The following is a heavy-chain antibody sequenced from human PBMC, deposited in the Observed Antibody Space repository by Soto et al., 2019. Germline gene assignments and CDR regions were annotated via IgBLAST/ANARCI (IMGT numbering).Heavy chain of an antibody. CDR2: KYYRSKWYN. D-gene: IGHD3-16*01. CDR3: ARVSGTWGAFDI. CDR1: GDSVSSNSAA. V-gene: IGHV6-1*01. J-gene: IGHJ3*02. Sequence: KQSQTLSHTCAISGDSVSSNSAAWNWIRQSPSRGLEWLGRKYYRSKWYNDYAVSVKSRITINPDTSKNQFSLQLNSVTPEDTAVYYCARVSGTWGAFDIWGQGTMVTVSS.